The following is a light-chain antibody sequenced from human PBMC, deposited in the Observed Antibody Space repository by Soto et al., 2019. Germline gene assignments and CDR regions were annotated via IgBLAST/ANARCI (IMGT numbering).Light chain of an antibody. J-gene: IGLJ1*01. CDR3: RSYTSSSTYV. Sequence: QSVLTQPPSVSGSPGQSVTISCTGTSSDVGSYNRVCWYQQPPGTAPKLMIYEVSNRPSGVPDRFSASKSGNTASLTISGLQAEDEADYYCRSYTSSSTYVFGTGTKVTVL. V-gene: IGLV2-18*02. CDR1: SSDVGSYNR. CDR2: EVS.